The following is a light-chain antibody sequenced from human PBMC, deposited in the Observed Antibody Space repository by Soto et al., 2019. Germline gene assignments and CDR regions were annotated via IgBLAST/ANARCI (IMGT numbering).Light chain of an antibody. CDR2: DVS. Sequence: QSVLTQPASVSGSPGQSIAISCIGTSSDVGAYNSVSWYQQYPGKAPKLMIHDVSNRPSGVSDRFSGSKSGNTASLTISGLQAEDEADYYCSSYTSSSSYVFGSGTKLTVL. J-gene: IGLJ1*01. CDR1: SSDVGAYNS. V-gene: IGLV2-14*01. CDR3: SSYTSSSSYV.